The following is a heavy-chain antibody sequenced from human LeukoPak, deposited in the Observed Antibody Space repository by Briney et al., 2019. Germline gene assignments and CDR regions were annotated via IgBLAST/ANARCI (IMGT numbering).Heavy chain of an antibody. V-gene: IGHV3-53*05. CDR1: GFSVSNND. CDR2: IYSGGGT. J-gene: IGHJ5*02. D-gene: IGHD5-24*01. CDR3: ARDQEMATIFWFDP. Sequence: GGSLRLSCAASGFSVSNNDMSWVRQAPGKGLEWVSVIYSGGGTYYADSVKGRFTISRDNSKNTLYLQMNSLRSEDTAVYYCARDQEMATIFWFDPWGQGTLVTVSS.